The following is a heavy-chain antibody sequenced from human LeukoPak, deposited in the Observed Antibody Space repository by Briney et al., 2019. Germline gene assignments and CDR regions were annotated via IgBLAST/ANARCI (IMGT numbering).Heavy chain of an antibody. J-gene: IGHJ5*02. Sequence: SQTLSLTCTVSGGSISSGGYYWSWIRQHPGKGLEWIGYIYYSGSTYYNPSLKSRVTISVDTSKNQFSLKLSPVTAADTAVYYCASAVDQLLSNWFDPWGQGTLVTVSS. CDR1: GGSISSGGYY. CDR2: IYYSGST. V-gene: IGHV4-31*03. CDR3: ASAVDQLLSNWFDP. D-gene: IGHD2-2*01.